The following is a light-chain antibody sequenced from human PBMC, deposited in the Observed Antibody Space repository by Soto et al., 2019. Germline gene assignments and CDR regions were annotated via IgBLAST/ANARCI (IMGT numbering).Light chain of an antibody. V-gene: IGLV2-8*01. J-gene: IGLJ1*01. CDR2: EVS. Sequence: QSALTQPPSASGSPGQSVTISCTGTSSEVGGYNYVSWYQQHPGRAPKLMIYEVSKRPSGVPDRFSGSKSGNTAYLTVSGLQTEDEADYYCSSYAGSNNQVFGTGTKLTVL. CDR1: SSEVGGYNY. CDR3: SSYAGSNNQV.